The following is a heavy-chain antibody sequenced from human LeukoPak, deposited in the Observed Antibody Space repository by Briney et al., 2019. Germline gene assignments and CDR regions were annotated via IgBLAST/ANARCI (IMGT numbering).Heavy chain of an antibody. J-gene: IGHJ3*02. CDR3: ARSGGVVVAATTNAFDI. CDR2: IIPILGIA. CDR1: GGTFSSYA. D-gene: IGHD2-15*01. Sequence: GASVRLSCEASGGTFSSYAISWVRQAPGEGLEWMGRIIPILGIANYAQKFQGRVTITADKPTSTAYMELSSLRSEDTAVYYCARSGGVVVAATTNAFDIWGQGTMVTVSS. V-gene: IGHV1-69*04.